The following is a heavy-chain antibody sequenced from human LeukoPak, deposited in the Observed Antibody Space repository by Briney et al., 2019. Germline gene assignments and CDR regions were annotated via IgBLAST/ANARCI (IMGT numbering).Heavy chain of an antibody. CDR2: INDRGST. V-gene: IGHV4-34*01. J-gene: IGHJ5*02. Sequence: SETLSLTCAVYGGSFSGYYWSWIRQPPGKGLEWIGEINDRGSTNYKPSLKSRVAISIDTSKNHLSLKLSSVTAADTAVYYCARAGLMMTTHKRWFDPWGQGSLVTVSS. CDR1: GGSFSGYY. D-gene: IGHD4-11*01. CDR3: ARAGLMMTTHKRWFDP.